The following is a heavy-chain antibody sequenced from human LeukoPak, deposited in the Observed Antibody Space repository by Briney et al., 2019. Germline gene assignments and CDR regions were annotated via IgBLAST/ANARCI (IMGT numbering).Heavy chain of an antibody. Sequence: GASVKVSCKASGGTFSSYAISWVRQAPGQGLEWMGGIIPIFGTANYAQKFQGGVTITADESTSTAYMELSSLRSEDTAVHYCAVVVPAARSYAFDIWGQGTMVTVSS. CDR1: GGTFSSYA. CDR3: AVVVPAARSYAFDI. D-gene: IGHD2-2*01. V-gene: IGHV1-69*13. J-gene: IGHJ3*02. CDR2: IIPIFGTA.